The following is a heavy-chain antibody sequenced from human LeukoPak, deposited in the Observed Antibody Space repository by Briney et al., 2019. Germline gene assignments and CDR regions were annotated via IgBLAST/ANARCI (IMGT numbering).Heavy chain of an antibody. CDR2: FDVIDAKT. J-gene: IGHJ4*02. D-gene: IGHD5-18*01. Sequence: ASVKVSCTVSGSSLTELSLYWVRQAPGKGLEWMGGFDVIDAKTFYAQKLQGRVTMTEDSSTDTAYMELSSLRSDDTAFYYCAAGRPYSLLDYWGQGTLLPVSS. CDR1: GSSLTELS. V-gene: IGHV1-24*01. CDR3: AAGRPYSLLDY.